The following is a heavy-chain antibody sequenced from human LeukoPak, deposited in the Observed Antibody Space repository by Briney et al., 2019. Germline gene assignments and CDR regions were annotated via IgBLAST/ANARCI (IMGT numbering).Heavy chain of an antibody. J-gene: IGHJ4*02. CDR3: ARDRFESFDY. D-gene: IGHD3-16*01. CDR2: IDASGST. V-gene: IGHV4-61*02. Sequence: SETLSLTCTVSGGSFNTGVYSWSWIRQPAGKGLEWTERIDASGSTKYNPSLKSRITISVERSKNQFSVRLGSVTAADTAVYYCARDRFESFDYWGRGTLVTVST. CDR1: GGSFNTGVYS.